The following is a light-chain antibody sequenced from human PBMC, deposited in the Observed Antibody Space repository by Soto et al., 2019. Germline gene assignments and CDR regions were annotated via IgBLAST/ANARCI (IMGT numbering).Light chain of an antibody. J-gene: IGKJ1*01. Sequence: EIVFTQSPGTLSLSPGERVTLSCMASQSVSSSYLAWYQQKPGQAPRLLIYGTSSRATGIPDRFSGSGSGTDFTLTISTLEPEDFAVYYCQQYGSSPRTFGQGTKWIS. V-gene: IGKV3-20*01. CDR3: QQYGSSPRT. CDR2: GTS. CDR1: QSVSSSY.